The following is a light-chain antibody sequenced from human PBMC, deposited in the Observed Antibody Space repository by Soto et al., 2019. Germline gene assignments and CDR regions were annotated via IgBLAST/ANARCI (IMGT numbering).Light chain of an antibody. J-gene: IGLJ2*01. CDR1: SGHSSYI. Sequence: QAVVTQSSSASASLGSSVKLTCTLSSGHSSYIIAWHQQQPGKAPRYLMKLEGSGSYNKGSGVPDRFSGSSSGADRYLTISKLQSEDEADYYCETWDSNTVVFGGGTKLTVL. CDR2: LEGSGSY. CDR3: ETWDSNTVV. V-gene: IGLV4-60*03.